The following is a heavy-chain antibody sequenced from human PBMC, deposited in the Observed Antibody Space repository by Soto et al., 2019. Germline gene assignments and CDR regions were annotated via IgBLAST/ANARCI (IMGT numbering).Heavy chain of an antibody. V-gene: IGHV2-26*01. CDR3: ARIPDGYNSLVYFDY. Sequence: QVTLKESGPVLVKPTETLTLTCTVSGFSLSNARMGVSWIRQPPGKALEWLAHIFSNDEKSYSTSLKSRLTISKDTSKSQVVLTMTNMDPVDTATYHCARIPDGYNSLVYFDYWGQGTLVTVSS. CDR2: IFSNDEK. CDR1: GFSLSNARMG. J-gene: IGHJ4*02. D-gene: IGHD5-12*01.